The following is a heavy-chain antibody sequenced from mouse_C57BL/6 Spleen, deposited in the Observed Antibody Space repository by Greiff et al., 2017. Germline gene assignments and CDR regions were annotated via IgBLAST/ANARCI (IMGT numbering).Heavy chain of an antibody. D-gene: IGHD1-3*01. J-gene: IGHJ2*01. CDR2: INPYNGGT. CDR1: GYTFTDYY. V-gene: IGHV1-19*01. CDR3: ARWTNSEYYFDY. Sequence: VQLKQSGPVLVKPGASVKMSCKASGYTFTDYYMNWVKQSHGKSLEWIGVINPYNGGTSYNQKFKGKATLTVDKSSSTAYMELNSLTSEDSAVYYCARWTNSEYYFDYWGQGTTLTVSS.